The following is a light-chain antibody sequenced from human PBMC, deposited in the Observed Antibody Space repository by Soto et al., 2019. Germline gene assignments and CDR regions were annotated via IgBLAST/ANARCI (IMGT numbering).Light chain of an antibody. CDR2: DTS. CDR3: QQYVSSPWT. J-gene: IGKJ1*01. V-gene: IGKV3-20*01. CDR1: QSLTNSF. Sequence: EFVLTQSPGTLSLSPGERATLSCRASQSLTNSFMAWYQQKPGQAPRLLIYDTSSRASGIPDRFSGSGSGTDFTLTISRLEPEDFAVFYCQQYVSSPWTFGQGTKVDI.